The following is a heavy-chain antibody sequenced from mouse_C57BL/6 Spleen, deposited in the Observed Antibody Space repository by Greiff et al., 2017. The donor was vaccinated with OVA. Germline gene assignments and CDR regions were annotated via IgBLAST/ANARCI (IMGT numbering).Heavy chain of an antibody. V-gene: IGHV1-54*01. CDR1: GYAFTNYL. Sequence: VQLQQSGAELVRPGTSVKVSCKASGYAFTNYLIEWVKQRPGQGLEWIGVINPGSGGTNYNEKFKGKATLTADKSSSTAYMQLSSLTSEDSAVYFCAREGTVVGRYFDVWGTGTTVTVSS. CDR2: INPGSGGT. J-gene: IGHJ1*03. CDR3: AREGTVVGRYFDV. D-gene: IGHD1-1*01.